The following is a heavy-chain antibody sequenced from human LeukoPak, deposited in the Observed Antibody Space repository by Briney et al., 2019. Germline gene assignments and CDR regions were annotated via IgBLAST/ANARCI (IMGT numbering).Heavy chain of an antibody. Sequence: TGGSLRLSCAASGYTFTGYYMHWVRQAPGQGLEWMGWINPNSGGTNYAQKFQGRVTMTRDTSISTAYMELSRLRSDDTAVYYCARAEYSSSWYYYYMDVWGKGTTVTISS. J-gene: IGHJ6*03. CDR2: INPNSGGT. V-gene: IGHV1-2*02. D-gene: IGHD6-13*01. CDR1: GYTFTGYY. CDR3: ARAEYSSSWYYYYMDV.